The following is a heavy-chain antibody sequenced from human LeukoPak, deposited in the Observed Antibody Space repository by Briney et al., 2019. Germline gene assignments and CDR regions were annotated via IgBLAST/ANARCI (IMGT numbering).Heavy chain of an antibody. V-gene: IGHV5-51*01. CDR3: AREGAMGPYYFDY. D-gene: IGHD1-26*01. CDR2: IYPGDSDT. CDR1: GYRFTSYW. J-gene: IGHJ4*02. Sequence: GESLQISCKGSGYRFTSYWIGWVRQMHGKGLEWMGIIYPGDSDTRYSPSFQGQVTISADKSISTAYLQWSSLKASDTAMYYCAREGAMGPYYFDYWGQGTLVTVSS.